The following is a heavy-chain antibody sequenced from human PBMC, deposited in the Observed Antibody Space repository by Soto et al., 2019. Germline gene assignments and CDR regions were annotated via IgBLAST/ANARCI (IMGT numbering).Heavy chain of an antibody. CDR3: ASCFGGAARPCYFDY. Sequence: LRLSCAASGFTFSSYSMNWVRQAPGKGLEWVSYISSSSSTIYYADSVKGRFTISRDNAKNSLYLQMNSLRDEDTAVYYCASCFGGAARPCYFDYWGQGTLVTVSS. V-gene: IGHV3-48*02. CDR2: ISSSSSTI. CDR1: GFTFSSYS. D-gene: IGHD6-6*01. J-gene: IGHJ4*02.